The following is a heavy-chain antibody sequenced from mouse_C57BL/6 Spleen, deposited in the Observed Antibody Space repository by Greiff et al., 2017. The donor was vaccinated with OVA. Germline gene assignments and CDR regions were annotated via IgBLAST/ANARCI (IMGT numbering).Heavy chain of an antibody. Sequence: QVQLQQPGAELVKPGASVKLSCKASGYTFTSYWMHWVKQRPGQGLEWIGMIHPNSGSTNYNEKFKSKATLTVDKSSSTAYMQLSSLTSEDSAVYYCASIYYYGSSYVWYFDAWGTGTTVTVSS. V-gene: IGHV1-64*01. CDR3: ASIYYYGSSYVWYFDA. CDR2: IHPNSGST. J-gene: IGHJ1*03. CDR1: GYTFTSYW. D-gene: IGHD1-1*01.